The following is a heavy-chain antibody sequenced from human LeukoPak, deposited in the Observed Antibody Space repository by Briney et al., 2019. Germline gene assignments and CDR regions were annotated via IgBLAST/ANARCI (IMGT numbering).Heavy chain of an antibody. D-gene: IGHD6-13*01. Sequence: ASVKVSCKASGYTFTGYYMRWVRQAPGQGLEWMGWINPNSGGTNYAQKFQGRVTMTRDTSISTAYMELSRLRSDDTAVYYCARGAIAAAGTSGYYYYMDVWGKGTTVTVSS. CDR1: GYTFTGYY. CDR2: INPNSGGT. CDR3: ARGAIAAAGTSGYYYYMDV. V-gene: IGHV1-2*02. J-gene: IGHJ6*03.